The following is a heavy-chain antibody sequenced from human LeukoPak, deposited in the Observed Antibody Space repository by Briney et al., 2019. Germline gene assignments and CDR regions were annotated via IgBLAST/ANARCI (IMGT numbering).Heavy chain of an antibody. D-gene: IGHD3-16*02. V-gene: IGHV1-69*13. CDR3: ARQGRDYVWGSYRYTEEG. Sequence: SVKVSCKASGGTFSSYAISWVRQAPGQGLEWMGGIIPIFGTANYAQKFQGRVTITADESTSTAYTELSSLRSEDTAVYYCARQGRDYVWGSYRYTEEGWGQGTLVTVSS. CDR2: IIPIFGTA. J-gene: IGHJ4*02. CDR1: GGTFSSYA.